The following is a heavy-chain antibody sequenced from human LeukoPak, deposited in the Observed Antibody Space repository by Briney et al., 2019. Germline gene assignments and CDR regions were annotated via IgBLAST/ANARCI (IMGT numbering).Heavy chain of an antibody. V-gene: IGHV4-61*02. D-gene: IGHD4-17*01. J-gene: IGHJ5*02. Sequence: PSQTLSLTCTVSGGSISSGSYYWSWIRQPAGKGLEWIGRIYTSGSTNYNPSLKSRVTISVDTSKNQFSLKLSSVTAADTAVYYCAREAGTTVTTFSLGWFDPWGQGTLVTVSS. CDR2: IYTSGST. CDR3: AREAGTTVTTFSLGWFDP. CDR1: GGSISSGSYY.